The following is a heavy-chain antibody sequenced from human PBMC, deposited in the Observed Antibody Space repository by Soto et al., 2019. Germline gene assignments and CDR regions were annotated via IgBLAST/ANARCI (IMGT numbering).Heavy chain of an antibody. CDR1: GDSVSSNTAA. Sequence: PSQTLSLTCAVFGDSVSSNTAAWTWIRQSPSRGLEWLGRTYYRSKWYNDYAVSVKSRITINPDTSRNQFSLQLNSVTPEDTAVYYCARDLRAFDIWGQGTFVTVSS. V-gene: IGHV6-1*01. J-gene: IGHJ3*02. CDR3: ARDLRAFDI. CDR2: TYYRSKWYN.